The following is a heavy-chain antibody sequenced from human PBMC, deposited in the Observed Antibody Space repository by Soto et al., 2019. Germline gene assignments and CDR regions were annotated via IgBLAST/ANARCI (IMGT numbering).Heavy chain of an antibody. CDR2: ISGSGGST. CDR3: AKDGLLRRVTTLFDY. D-gene: IGHD4-17*01. CDR1: GFTFSGYA. V-gene: IGHV3-23*01. Sequence: PGGSLRLSCAASGFTFSGYAMSWVRQAPGKGLEWVSAISGSGGSTYYADSVKGRFTISRDNSKNTLYLQMNSLRAEDTAVYYCAKDGLLRRVTTLFDYWGQGTLVTVSS. J-gene: IGHJ4*02.